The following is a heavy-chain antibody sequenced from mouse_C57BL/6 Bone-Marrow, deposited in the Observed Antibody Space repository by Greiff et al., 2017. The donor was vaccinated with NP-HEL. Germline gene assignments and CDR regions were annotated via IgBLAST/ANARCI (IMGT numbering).Heavy chain of an antibody. J-gene: IGHJ2*01. CDR1: GYTFTSYG. Sequence: VKLVESGAELARPGASVKLSCKASGYTFTSYGISWVKQRTGQGLEWIGEIYPRSGNTYYNEKFKGKATLTADKSSSTAYMELRSLTSEDSAVYFCARENDPEDFDYWGQGTTLTVSS. D-gene: IGHD2-3*01. CDR3: ARENDPEDFDY. V-gene: IGHV1-81*01. CDR2: IYPRSGNT.